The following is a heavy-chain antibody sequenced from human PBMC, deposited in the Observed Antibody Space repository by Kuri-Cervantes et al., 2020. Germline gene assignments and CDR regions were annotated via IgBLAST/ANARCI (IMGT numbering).Heavy chain of an antibody. CDR1: GFTFSSYG. CDR2: ISYDGSNK. CDR3: AKELRGDYGSGSYYPNWFDP. D-gene: IGHD3-10*01. V-gene: IGHV3-30*18. J-gene: IGHJ5*02. Sequence: GESLKISCAASGFTFSSYGMHWVRQAPGKGLEWVAVISYDGSNKYYAGSVKGRFTISRDNSKNTLYLQMNSLRAEDTAVYYCAKELRGDYGSGSYYPNWFDPWGQGTLVTVSS.